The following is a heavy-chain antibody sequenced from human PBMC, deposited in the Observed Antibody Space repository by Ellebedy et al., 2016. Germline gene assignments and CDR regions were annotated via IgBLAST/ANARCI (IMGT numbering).Heavy chain of an antibody. CDR1: GFTFNSYS. CDR2: IIASSGDR. J-gene: IGHJ4*02. CDR3: ARKPVSGSFSSPLDS. Sequence: GESLKISCAASGFTFNSYSMNWVRQAPGKGLEWVSSIIASSGDRHYADSVKGRFTISRDNAKNELYLEMNSLRAEDTALYYCARKPVSGSFSSPLDSWGQGTLVTVSS. D-gene: IGHD1-26*01. V-gene: IGHV3-21*01.